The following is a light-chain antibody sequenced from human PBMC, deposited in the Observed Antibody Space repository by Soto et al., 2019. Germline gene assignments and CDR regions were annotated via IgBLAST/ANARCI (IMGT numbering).Light chain of an antibody. J-gene: IGKJ4*01. CDR1: QSVSSSY. V-gene: IGKV3-20*01. CDR3: QQYGSSPLT. Sequence: VLPQSPGTLSLSPGERATLSCRASQSVSSSYLAWYQQKPGQAPRLIIYGASSRATGIPDRFSGSGSGTDFTLTISRLEPEDFAVYYCQQYGSSPLTFGGGTKVDI. CDR2: GAS.